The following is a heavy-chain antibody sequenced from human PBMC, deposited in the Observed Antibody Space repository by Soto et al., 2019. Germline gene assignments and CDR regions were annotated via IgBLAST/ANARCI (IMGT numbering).Heavy chain of an antibody. CDR1: GGTFSSYA. V-gene: IGHV1-69*12. CDR3: ARNLGYSSSFYYFDY. D-gene: IGHD6-13*01. J-gene: IGHJ4*02. CDR2: IIPIFGTA. Sequence: QVQLVQSGAEVKKPGSSVKVSCKASGGTFSSYAISWVRQAPGQGLEWMGGIIPIFGTANYAQKFQGRVMTTAEESTSTAYMELSSLRSADTAVYYCARNLGYSSSFYYFDYWGQGTLVTVSS.